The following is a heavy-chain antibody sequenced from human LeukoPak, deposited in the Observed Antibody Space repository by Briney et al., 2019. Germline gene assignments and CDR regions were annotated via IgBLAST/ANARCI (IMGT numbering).Heavy chain of an antibody. Sequence: GGSLRLSCAASGFTFSSYSMNWVRQAPGKGLEWVSYISSSSSTIYYADSVKGRFTISGDNAKNSLYLQMNSLRAEDTAVYYCARVPAMVTYYFDYWGQGTLVTVSS. CDR3: ARVPAMVTYYFDY. V-gene: IGHV3-48*01. CDR2: ISSSSSTI. J-gene: IGHJ4*02. D-gene: IGHD5-18*01. CDR1: GFTFSSYS.